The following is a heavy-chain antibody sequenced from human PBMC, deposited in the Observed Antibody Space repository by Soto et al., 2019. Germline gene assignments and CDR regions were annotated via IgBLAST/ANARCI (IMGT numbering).Heavy chain of an antibody. CDR1: GGSISSYY. V-gene: IGHV4-34*01. CDR2: INDSGST. CDR3: ARVPVRKYYRAGSYQNYYFGMDV. Sequence: SETLSLTCTVSGGSISSYYWSWIRQSPGKGLEWIGEINDSGSTKYNPSLKSRVTISVDRSKSQLSLNLSSVTAADTAIYFCARVPVRKYYRAGSYQNYYFGMDVWGQGTTVTVSS. D-gene: IGHD3-10*01. J-gene: IGHJ6*02.